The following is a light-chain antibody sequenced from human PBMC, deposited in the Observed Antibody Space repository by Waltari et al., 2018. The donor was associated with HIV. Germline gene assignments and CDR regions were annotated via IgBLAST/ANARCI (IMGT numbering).Light chain of an antibody. Sequence: DIQMTQSPSSLSASVGDRVTITXQXSQXXSNYLNWYQQKPGKAPKLLIYDASNLETGVPXRFSGSGXXXDXTFXIXXLXPEDIATYYCQQYDNLPWTFGQGTKVEIK. CDR1: QXXSNY. CDR3: QQYDNLPWT. CDR2: DAS. V-gene: IGKV1-33*01. J-gene: IGKJ1*01.